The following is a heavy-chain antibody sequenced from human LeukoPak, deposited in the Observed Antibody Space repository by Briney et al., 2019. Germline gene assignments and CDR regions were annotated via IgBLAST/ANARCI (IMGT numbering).Heavy chain of an antibody. CDR1: GFAFSNYA. D-gene: IGHD3-22*01. V-gene: IGHV3-23*01. J-gene: IGHJ4*02. Sequence: PGGSLRLSCAASGFAFSNYAMSWVRQAPGKGLEWVSGMSSRGTYYADSVKGRFTTSRDTSENTLYLRMNSLRAEDTAVYYCAKGTDLHSSGYYLYFLNYWGQGTLVTVSS. CDR2: MSSRGT. CDR3: AKGTDLHSSGYYLYFLNY.